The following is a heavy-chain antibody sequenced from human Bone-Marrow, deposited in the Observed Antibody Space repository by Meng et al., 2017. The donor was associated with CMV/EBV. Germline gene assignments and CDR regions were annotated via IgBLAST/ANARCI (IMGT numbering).Heavy chain of an antibody. CDR1: GYTFTGYY. CDR3: ARDSLSLDAFDI. CDR2: INPNSGAT. V-gene: IGHV1-2*02. J-gene: IGHJ3*02. Sequence: ASVKVSCKASGYTFTGYYLHWVRQAPGQGLEWMGWINPNSGATNYAQKFQGRVTMTRDTSISTAYMELSRLTSDSTAVYYCARDSLSLDAFDIWVQGTLVTVSS.